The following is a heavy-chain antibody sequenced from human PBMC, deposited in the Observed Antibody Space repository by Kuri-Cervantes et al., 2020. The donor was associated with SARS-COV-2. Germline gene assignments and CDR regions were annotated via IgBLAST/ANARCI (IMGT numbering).Heavy chain of an antibody. D-gene: IGHD6-13*01. CDR1: GYTFTSYY. CDR3: AREEFSSSRYSPYYYGMDV. J-gene: IGHJ6*02. Sequence: ASVKVSCKASGYTFTSYYMHWVRQAPGQGLEWMGWISAYNGNTNYAQKLQGRVTMTTDTSTSTAYMELRSLRSDDTAVYYCAREEFSSSRYSPYYYGMDVWGQGTTVTVSS. CDR2: ISAYNGNT. V-gene: IGHV1-18*04.